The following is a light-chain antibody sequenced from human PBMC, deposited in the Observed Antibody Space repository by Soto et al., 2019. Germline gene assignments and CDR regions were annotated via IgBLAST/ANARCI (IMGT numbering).Light chain of an antibody. CDR2: GES. CDR1: QSVSSSY. J-gene: IGKJ1*01. CDR3: QQYGSSPWT. V-gene: IGKV3-20*01. Sequence: EIVLTQSPGTLSLSPGERATLSCRASQSVSSSYLSWYQQKPGQAPRLLIYGESSRATGIPDRFSGSGSGTVFSLTISRLEPEDFAVYYCQQYGSSPWTFGQGTKVEIK.